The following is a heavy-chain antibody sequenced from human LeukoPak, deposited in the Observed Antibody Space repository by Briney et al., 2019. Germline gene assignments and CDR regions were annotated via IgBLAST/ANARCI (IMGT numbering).Heavy chain of an antibody. D-gene: IGHD3-3*01. CDR3: ARDEYYDFWSGFYY. CDR1: GFTFSDYY. J-gene: IGHJ4*02. V-gene: IGHV3-11*01. Sequence: PGGSLRLSCAASGFTFSDYYMSWIRQAPGKGLEWVSYISSSGSTIYYAGSVKGRFTISRDNAKNSLYLQMNSLRAEDTAVYYCARDEYYDFWSGFYYWGQGTLVTVSS. CDR2: ISSSGSTI.